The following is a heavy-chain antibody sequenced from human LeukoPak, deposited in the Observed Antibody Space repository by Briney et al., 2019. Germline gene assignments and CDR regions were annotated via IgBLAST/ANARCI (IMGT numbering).Heavy chain of an antibody. V-gene: IGHV3-53*01. D-gene: IGHD3-3*01. CDR2: IYTVGNT. Sequence: PGGSLRLSCAASGFTVSSNYMSWVRQAPGRGLEWVSVIYTVGNTYYAESVKGRFTISRDNSKNTLYLQMHSLRGEDTAVYFCAKDRDYDFWSGYYWDNWGQGTLVTVSS. J-gene: IGHJ4*02. CDR3: AKDRDYDFWSGYYWDN. CDR1: GFTVSSNY.